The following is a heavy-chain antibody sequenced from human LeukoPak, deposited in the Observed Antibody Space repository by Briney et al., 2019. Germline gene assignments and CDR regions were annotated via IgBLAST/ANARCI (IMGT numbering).Heavy chain of an antibody. CDR2: ISAYNGNT. D-gene: IGHD2-21*01. CDR1: GYTFTSYG. V-gene: IGHV1-18*03. CDR3: ARAVVGEYCGGDCFSYAY. J-gene: IGHJ4*02. Sequence: ASVKVSCKASGYTFTSYGISWVRQAPGQGLEWMGWISAYNGNTNYAQKLQGRVTMTTDTSTSTAYMELRSLRSDDMAVYYCARAVVGEYCGGDCFSYAYWGQGTLVTVSS.